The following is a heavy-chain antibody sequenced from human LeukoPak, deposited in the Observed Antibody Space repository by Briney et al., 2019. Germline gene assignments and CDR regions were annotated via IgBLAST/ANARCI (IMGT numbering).Heavy chain of an antibody. V-gene: IGHV1-2*02. CDR2: INPNSGGT. D-gene: IGHD1-7*01. CDR1: GYTFTGYY. CDR3: ARVYNWNYSDY. Sequence: ASVKVSCKASGYTFTGYYMHWVRQAPGQGLEWMGWINPNSGGTNYAQKFQGRVTMNSDTSISTAYMELSRLRSDDTAVYYCARVYNWNYSDYWGQGTLVTVSS. J-gene: IGHJ4*02.